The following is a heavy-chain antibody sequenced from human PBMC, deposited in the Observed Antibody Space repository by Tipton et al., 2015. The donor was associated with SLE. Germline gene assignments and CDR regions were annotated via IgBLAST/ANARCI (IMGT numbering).Heavy chain of an antibody. Sequence: LRLSCTVSGGSISSYYWSWVRQPPGKGLEWIGNIYQSGSTYYNPSLKSRVTISVDTSKNQLSLKLTSVTAADTAVYHCARLSLDSWDLPQCFDSWGQGTLVTVSS. CDR2: IYQSGST. V-gene: IGHV4-59*12. D-gene: IGHD1-26*01. CDR1: GGSISSYY. CDR3: ARLSLDSWDLPQCFDS. J-gene: IGHJ4*02.